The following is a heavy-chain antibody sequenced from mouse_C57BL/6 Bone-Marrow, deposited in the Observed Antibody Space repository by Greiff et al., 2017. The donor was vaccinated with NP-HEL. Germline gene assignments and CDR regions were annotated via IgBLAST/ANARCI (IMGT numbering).Heavy chain of an antibody. V-gene: IGHV1-82*01. J-gene: IGHJ1*03. CDR1: GYAFSSSW. CDR3: ARWLLRWYFDV. D-gene: IGHD2-3*01. CDR2: IYPGDGDT. Sequence: VQLQQSGPELVKPGASVKISCKASGYAFSSSWMNWVKQRPGKGLEWIGRIYPGDGDTNYNGKFKGKATLTADKSSSTAYMQLSSLTSEDSAVYFCARWLLRWYFDVWGTGTTVTVSS.